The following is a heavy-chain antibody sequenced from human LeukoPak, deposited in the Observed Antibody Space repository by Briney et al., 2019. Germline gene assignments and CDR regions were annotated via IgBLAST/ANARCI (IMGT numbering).Heavy chain of an antibody. V-gene: IGHV3-30*02. Sequence: GGSLRLSCAASGFTFSSYGMHWVRQAPGKGLEWVAFIRYDGSNKYYADSVKGRFTISRDNSKNTLYLQMNSLRAEDTAVYYCAILDPMQVYFQHWGQGTLVTVSS. J-gene: IGHJ1*01. CDR3: AILDPMQVYFQH. CDR2: IRYDGSNK. CDR1: GFTFSSYG.